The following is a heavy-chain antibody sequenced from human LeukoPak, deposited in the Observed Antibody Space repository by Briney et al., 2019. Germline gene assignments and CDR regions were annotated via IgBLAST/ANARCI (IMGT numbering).Heavy chain of an antibody. D-gene: IGHD5-12*01. J-gene: IGHJ4*02. V-gene: IGHV3-23*01. CDR2: ITDAVGST. CDR1: GFTFNNYA. Sequence: GGSLRLSCVASGFTFNNYAMSWVRQAPGKGLEWVSAITDAVGSTHYADSVKGRFTISSDNSKNTVYLQMNSLRPEDMAVYYCAKEIFSGLLYIDYWGQGTLVTVSS. CDR3: AKEIFSGLLYIDY.